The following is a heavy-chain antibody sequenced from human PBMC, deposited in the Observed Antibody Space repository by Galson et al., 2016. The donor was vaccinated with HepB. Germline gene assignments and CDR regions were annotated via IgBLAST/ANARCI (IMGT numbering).Heavy chain of an antibody. CDR3: TRIAYCSGGTCFGGLNP. Sequence: ALVKPTQTLTLTCAFSGFSLTTRGAGVGWIRQPPGKSLEWLAFIYWDDDRRYSPSLRSRLTITRDTSKNQVVLTMTKMDPVDAGTYYCTRIAYCSGGTCFGGLNPWGQGTPVTVSS. V-gene: IGHV2-5*02. CDR2: IYWDDDR. D-gene: IGHD2-15*01. J-gene: IGHJ5*02. CDR1: GFSLTTRGAG.